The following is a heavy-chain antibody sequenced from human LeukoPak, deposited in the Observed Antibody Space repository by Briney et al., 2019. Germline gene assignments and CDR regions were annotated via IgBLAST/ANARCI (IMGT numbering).Heavy chain of an antibody. CDR3: ARDRRGVGAAPFDY. CDR2: IYYSGST. Sequence: RPSETLSLTCTVSGGSISSSSYYWGWIRQPPGKGLEWIGSIYYSGSTYYNPSLKSRVTISVDTSKNQFSLKLSSVTAADTAVYYCARDRRGVGAAPFDYWGRGTLVSVSS. V-gene: IGHV4-39*07. D-gene: IGHD1-26*01. J-gene: IGHJ4*02. CDR1: GGSISSSSYY.